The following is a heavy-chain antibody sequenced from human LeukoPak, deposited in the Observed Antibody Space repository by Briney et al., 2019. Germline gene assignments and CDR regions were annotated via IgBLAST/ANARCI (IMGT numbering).Heavy chain of an antibody. D-gene: IGHD3-10*01. Sequence: GGSLRLSCAAPGVSFSTYGMQCVRPAPDKGLEWVAVISQDGTNQYYADSVKGRFTISRDNSKNTLYVQMNSLRAEDTAVYFCAKDVDPFGSGSYVEGFDYWGQGTLVTVSS. J-gene: IGHJ4*02. V-gene: IGHV3-30*18. CDR1: GVSFSTYG. CDR2: ISQDGTNQ. CDR3: AKDVDPFGSGSYVEGFDY.